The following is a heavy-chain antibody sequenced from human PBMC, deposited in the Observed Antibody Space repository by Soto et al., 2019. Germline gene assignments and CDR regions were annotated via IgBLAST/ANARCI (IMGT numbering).Heavy chain of an antibody. D-gene: IGHD2-15*01. Sequence: EVQLVESGGGLVQPGGSLRLSCAASGFTFSSYSMNWVRQAPGKGLEWVSYISSSSSTIYYADSVKGRFTISRDNAKNSLYLQMNSLRAEDTAVYYCASSLVQDIVVVVAATLAFDYWGQGTLVTVSS. J-gene: IGHJ4*02. CDR1: GFTFSSYS. V-gene: IGHV3-48*01. CDR3: ASSLVQDIVVVVAATLAFDY. CDR2: ISSSSSTI.